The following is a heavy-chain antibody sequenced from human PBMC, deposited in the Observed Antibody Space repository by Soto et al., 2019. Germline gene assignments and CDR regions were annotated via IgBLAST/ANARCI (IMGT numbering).Heavy chain of an antibody. V-gene: IGHV1-3*01. CDR3: VRRHVSATGIDYFDP. CDR2: LNAANGDT. CDR1: GYTFTSYG. J-gene: IGHJ5*02. Sequence: ASVKVSCKASGYTFTSYGLHWVRQAPGQRLEWMGWLNAANGDTIYSPKFQGRVTITGDTSASTTYMELSSLRSEDTAVYYCVRRHVSATGIDYFDPWGQGTLVTAPQ. D-gene: IGHD6-13*01.